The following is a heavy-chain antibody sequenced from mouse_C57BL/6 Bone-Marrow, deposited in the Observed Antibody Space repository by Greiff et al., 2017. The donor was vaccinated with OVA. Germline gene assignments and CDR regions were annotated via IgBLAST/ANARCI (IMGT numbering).Heavy chain of an antibody. CDR3: ARQGIYYDYDGAWFAY. CDR1: GFTFSDYY. V-gene: IGHV5-12*01. D-gene: IGHD2-4*01. J-gene: IGHJ3*01. CDR2: ISNGGGST. Sequence: EVQLVESGGGLVQPGGSLKLSCAASGFTFSDYYMYWVRQTPEKRLEWVAYISNGGGSTYYPDTVKGRFTISRDNDKNTLYLQMSRLKSEDTAMYYCARQGIYYDYDGAWFAYWGKGTLVTVSA.